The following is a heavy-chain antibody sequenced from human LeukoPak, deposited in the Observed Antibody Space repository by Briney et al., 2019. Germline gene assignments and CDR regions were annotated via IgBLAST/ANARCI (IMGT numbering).Heavy chain of an antibody. V-gene: IGHV4-59*08. CDR2: IYYSGST. CDR1: GGSISSYY. Sequence: SETLSLTCTVSGGSISSYYWSWIRQPPGKGLEWIGYIYYSGSTNYNPSLKSRVTISEDTSKNQFSLKLSSVTAADMAVYYCARRAPYGSGSYLYFDYWGQGTLVTVSS. D-gene: IGHD3-10*01. CDR3: ARRAPYGSGSYLYFDY. J-gene: IGHJ4*02.